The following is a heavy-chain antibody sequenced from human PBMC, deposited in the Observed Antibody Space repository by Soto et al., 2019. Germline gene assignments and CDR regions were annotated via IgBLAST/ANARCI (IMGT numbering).Heavy chain of an antibody. V-gene: IGHV3-23*01. CDR3: AKGRIAVAAPYNWFDP. D-gene: IGHD6-19*01. Sequence: EVMLLESGGGLVQPGGSLRLSCVASGFTYSSYAMSWVRQAPGKGLEWVSTITGGADNTHYADSVKGRFTISRDNSKNTLSLQMNSLRVEDTAVYHCAKGRIAVAAPYNWFDPWGQGTLVTVSS. CDR2: ITGGADNT. CDR1: GFTYSSYA. J-gene: IGHJ5*02.